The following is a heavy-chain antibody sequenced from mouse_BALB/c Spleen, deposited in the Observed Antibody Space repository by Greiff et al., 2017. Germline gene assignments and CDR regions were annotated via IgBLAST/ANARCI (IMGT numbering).Heavy chain of an antibody. CDR3: DSSGPYD. V-gene: IGHV14-3*02. Sequence: EVQLHQSGAELVKPGASVKLSCTASGFNIKDTYMHWVKQRPEQGLEWIGRIDPANGNTKYDPKFQGKATITADTSSNTAYLQLSSLTSEDTAVYYCDSSGPYDWGQGTTLTVSS. J-gene: IGHJ2*01. D-gene: IGHD3-1*01. CDR2: IDPANGNT. CDR1: GFNIKDTY.